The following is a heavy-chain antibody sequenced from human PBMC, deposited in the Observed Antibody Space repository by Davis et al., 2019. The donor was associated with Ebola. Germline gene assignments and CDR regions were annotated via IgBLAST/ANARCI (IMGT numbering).Heavy chain of an antibody. Sequence: KISCAASGGTFSSYAISWVRQAPGQGLEWMGGIIPIFGTANYAQTFQGRVTITADESTSTAYMELSSLRSEDTAVYYCARYLGGPREAAARGYDYWGQGTLVTVSS. J-gene: IGHJ4*02. D-gene: IGHD6-13*01. V-gene: IGHV1-69*01. CDR3: ARYLGGPREAAARGYDY. CDR1: GGTFSSYA. CDR2: IIPIFGTA.